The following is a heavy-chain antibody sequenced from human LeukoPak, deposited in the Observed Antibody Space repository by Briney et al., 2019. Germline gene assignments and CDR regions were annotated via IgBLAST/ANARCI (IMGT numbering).Heavy chain of an antibody. D-gene: IGHD3-22*01. J-gene: IGHJ4*02. Sequence: PSETLSLTCAVYGGSFSGYYWSWIRQPPGKGLEWIGEINHSGSANYNPSLKSRVTISVDTSKNQFSLKLSSVTAADTAVYYCARVHGSPYHSSGYYYYFDYWGQGTLVTVSS. CDR1: GGSFSGYY. CDR2: INHSGSA. CDR3: ARVHGSPYHSSGYYYYFDY. V-gene: IGHV4-34*01.